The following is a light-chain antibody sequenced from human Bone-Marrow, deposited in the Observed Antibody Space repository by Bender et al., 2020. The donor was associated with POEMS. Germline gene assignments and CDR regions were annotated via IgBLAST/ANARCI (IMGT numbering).Light chain of an antibody. CDR3: SSYTTTYGVV. Sequence: QSALTQPASVSGSPGQSITISCTGTSSDVGTYNLVSWYQHHPGKAPKLLIYDGTNRPSGVSNRFSGSKSDNTASLTISGLQPEDEAHYFCSSYTTTYGVVFGGGTRLTVL. CDR2: DGT. CDR1: SSDVGTYNL. V-gene: IGLV2-14*02. J-gene: IGLJ2*01.